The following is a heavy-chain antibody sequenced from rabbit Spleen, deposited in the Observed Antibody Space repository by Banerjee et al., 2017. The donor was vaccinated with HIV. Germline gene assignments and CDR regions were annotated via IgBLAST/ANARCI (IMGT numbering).Heavy chain of an antibody. Sequence: QEQLVESGGGLVQPGGSLKLSCKASGFDFSSYGVSWVRQAPGKGLEWIGYIDPVFGITYYANWVNGRFTISSHNAQNTLYLQLNSLTAADTATYFCARARDTYDDVGDYARLDLWGQGPWSPS. J-gene: IGHJ3*01. D-gene: IGHD2-1*01. CDR2: IDPVFGIT. CDR3: ARARDTYDDVGDYARLDL. CDR1: GFDFSSYG. V-gene: IGHV1S47*01.